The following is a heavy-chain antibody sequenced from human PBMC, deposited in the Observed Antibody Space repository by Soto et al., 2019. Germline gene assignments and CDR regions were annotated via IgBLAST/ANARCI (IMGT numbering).Heavy chain of an antibody. V-gene: IGHV3-23*01. CDR1: RFTFSSYA. Sequence: QTGGSLRLSCAASRFTFSSYAMSWVRQAPGKGLEWVSAISGSGGSTYYADSVKGRFTISRDNSKNTLYLQMNSLRAEDTAVYYCAKYNGIFTPSDYWGQGTLVTVSS. CDR2: ISGSGGST. J-gene: IGHJ4*02. D-gene: IGHD1-1*01. CDR3: AKYNGIFTPSDY.